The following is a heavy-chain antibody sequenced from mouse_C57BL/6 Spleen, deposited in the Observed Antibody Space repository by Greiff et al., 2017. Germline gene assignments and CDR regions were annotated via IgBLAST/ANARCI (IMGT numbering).Heavy chain of an antibody. Sequence: QVQLQQPGAELVMPGASVKLSCKASGYTFTSYWMHWVKQRPGQGLEWIGEIDPSDSYTNYNQKFKGKSTLTVDKSSSTAYMQLSSLTSEDSAVYYCARAEDDWGQGTTVTVSS. J-gene: IGHJ4*01. CDR2: IDPSDSYT. CDR1: GYTFTSYW. CDR3: ARAEDD. V-gene: IGHV1-69*01.